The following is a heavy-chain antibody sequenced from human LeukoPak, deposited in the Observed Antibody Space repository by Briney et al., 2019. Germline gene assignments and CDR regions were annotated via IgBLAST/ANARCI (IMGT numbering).Heavy chain of an antibody. Sequence: GGSLRLSCAASGFTFSSYAMSGVRQAPGKGLEWVSAISGSGGSTYYADSVKGRFTISRDNSKNTLYLQMNSLRAEDTAVYYCANYGSGSYYNTWGQGTLVTVSS. CDR1: GFTFSSYA. D-gene: IGHD3-10*01. CDR2: ISGSGGST. CDR3: ANYGSGSYYNT. J-gene: IGHJ5*02. V-gene: IGHV3-23*01.